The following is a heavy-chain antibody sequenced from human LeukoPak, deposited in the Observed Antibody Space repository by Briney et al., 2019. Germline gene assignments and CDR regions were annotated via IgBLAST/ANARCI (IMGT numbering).Heavy chain of an antibody. CDR2: MNPNSGNT. CDR1: GYTFTSYG. V-gene: IGHV1-8*01. J-gene: IGHJ6*02. D-gene: IGHD1-26*01. CDR3: ARAEWDHYYYYYGMDV. Sequence: ASVKVSCKASGYTFTSYGINWVRQATGQGLEWMGWMNPNSGNTGYAQKFQGRVTMTRNTSISTAYMELSSLRSEDTAVYYCARAEWDHYYYYYGMDVWGQGTTVTVSS.